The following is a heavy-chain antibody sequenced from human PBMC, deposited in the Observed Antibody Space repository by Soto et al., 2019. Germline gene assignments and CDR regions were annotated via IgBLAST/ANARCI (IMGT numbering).Heavy chain of an antibody. J-gene: IGHJ2*01. CDR3: ARGNHRWLELWYFDP. CDR2: IIPILGTA. D-gene: IGHD5-12*01. Sequence: QVQLVQSGAEVKKPGSSVTVSCKASGGTFSSYTISWVRQAPGQGLEWMGGIIPILGTANYAQKFQGRVTITADESTSTAYMELSSLRSEDTAVYYCARGNHRWLELWYFDPWGRGTLVTVSS. V-gene: IGHV1-69*16. CDR1: GGTFSSYT.